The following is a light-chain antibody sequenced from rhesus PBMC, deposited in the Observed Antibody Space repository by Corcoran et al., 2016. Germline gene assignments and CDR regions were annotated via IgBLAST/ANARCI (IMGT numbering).Light chain of an antibody. V-gene: IGKV3-42*02. CDR2: DAS. Sequence: ETVVTQSPATLSLSPGERATLSCRASQSVGSTLAWYQQKPGQAPKLLIYDASSRATGIPDRVRGSGAGTEFTLTISSLEPEDVGVYYCQQYNNWNTFGPGTKLDIK. J-gene: IGKJ3*01. CDR3: QQYNNWNT. CDR1: QSVGST.